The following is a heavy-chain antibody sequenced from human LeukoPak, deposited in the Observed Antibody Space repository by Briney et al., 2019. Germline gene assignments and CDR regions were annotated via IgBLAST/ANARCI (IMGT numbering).Heavy chain of an antibody. D-gene: IGHD3-10*01. CDR2: INHSGST. CDR3: ARVRGVTTTDY. CDR1: GGSFSGYY. J-gene: IGHJ4*02. V-gene: IGHV4-34*01. Sequence: SETLSLTCAVYGGSFSGYYWSWIRQPPGKGLEWIGEINHSGSTNYNPSLKSRVTISVDTSKNQFSLKLSSVTPADTAVYYCARVRGVTTTDYWGQGTLVTVSS.